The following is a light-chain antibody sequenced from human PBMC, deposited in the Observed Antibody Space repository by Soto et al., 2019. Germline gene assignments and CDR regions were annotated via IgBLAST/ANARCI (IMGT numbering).Light chain of an antibody. CDR1: SSNIGAGYD. Sequence: QSVLTQPPSVSGAPGQRVTISCTGSSSNIGAGYDVHWYQQLPGTAPKLVIYDNNNRPSGVSSRFSGSKSGNTASLTISGLRAEDEAVYYCSSYTTYSTLVFGGGTKLTVL. CDR2: DNN. V-gene: IGLV1-40*01. CDR3: SSYTTYSTLV. J-gene: IGLJ2*01.